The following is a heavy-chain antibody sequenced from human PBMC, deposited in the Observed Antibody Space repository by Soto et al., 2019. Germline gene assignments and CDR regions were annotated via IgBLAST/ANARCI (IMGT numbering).Heavy chain of an antibody. D-gene: IGHD3-16*01. CDR3: ARDWFGIDY. V-gene: IGHV1-18*01. CDR1: GYTFTSYG. J-gene: IGHJ4*02. CDR2: INPYNGKT. Sequence: QVKLVQSGAEVKKPGASVKVSCKASGYTFTSYGISWVRQAPGQGLEWMGWINPYNGKTNYAQKLKGRVTMTTDTSTNTAYMELRSLRSDVTAVYYCARDWFGIDYWGQGTLVTVSS.